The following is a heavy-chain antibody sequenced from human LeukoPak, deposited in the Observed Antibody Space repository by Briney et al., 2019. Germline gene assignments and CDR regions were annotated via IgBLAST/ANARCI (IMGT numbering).Heavy chain of an antibody. D-gene: IGHD6-6*01. J-gene: IGHJ2*01. Sequence: GSSVKVSCKASGGTFSSYAISWVRQAPGQGLEWMGGIIPIFGTANYAQKFQGRVTIPADESKSTAYMELSSVRSEDTAVYYCARCPYSSSSDINWYFDLWGRGTLVTVSS. CDR1: GGTFSSYA. CDR2: IIPIFGTA. V-gene: IGHV1-69*01. CDR3: ARCPYSSSSDINWYFDL.